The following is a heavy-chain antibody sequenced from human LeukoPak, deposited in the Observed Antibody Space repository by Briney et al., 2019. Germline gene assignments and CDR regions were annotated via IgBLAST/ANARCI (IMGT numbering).Heavy chain of an antibody. Sequence: ASVKVSCKASGYTFTTYGISWVRQAPGQGLEWMGWISAYNDNTNYAQKFRGRVTMTTDTSTSTAYMELRSLRSDDTAVYCCARDSESGWREFDYWGQGTLVTVSS. CDR3: ARDSESGWREFDY. J-gene: IGHJ4*02. D-gene: IGHD6-19*01. V-gene: IGHV1-18*01. CDR2: ISAYNDNT. CDR1: GYTFTTYG.